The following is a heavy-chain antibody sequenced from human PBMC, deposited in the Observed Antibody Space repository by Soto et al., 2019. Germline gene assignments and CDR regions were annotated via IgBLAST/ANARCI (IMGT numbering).Heavy chain of an antibody. CDR2: IGYDGSKK. D-gene: IGHD3-16*01. CDR1: GFTFSRYG. CDR3: ARGSCLFDQSTSFDI. J-gene: IGHJ3*02. Sequence: QEQLVESGGDVVQPGRSLTLSCEASGFTFSRYGMHWVRQAPGKGVEWVAVIGYDGSKKYYGDSVKGRFNTSRDNSKNMLYLQMNSLGAEDTAVYYCARGSCLFDQSTSFDIWGKGTKFTASS. V-gene: IGHV3-33*01.